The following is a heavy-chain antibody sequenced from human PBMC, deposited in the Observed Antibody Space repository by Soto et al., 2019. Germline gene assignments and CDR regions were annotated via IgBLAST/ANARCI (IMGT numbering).Heavy chain of an antibody. V-gene: IGHV1-69*01. CDR3: ARSQGSSTSLEIYYYYYYGMDV. CDR2: IIPISETT. CDR1: GGTFSSYA. D-gene: IGHD2-2*01. J-gene: IGHJ6*02. Sequence: QVQLVQSGAEVKKPGSSVKVSCKASGGTFSSYAISWVRQAPGQGLEWMGGIIPISETTNYAQKFQGRVTITADESKSTAYMEVSSLSSEDTAVYYCARSQGSSTSLEIYYYYYYGMDVWGQGTTVTVSS.